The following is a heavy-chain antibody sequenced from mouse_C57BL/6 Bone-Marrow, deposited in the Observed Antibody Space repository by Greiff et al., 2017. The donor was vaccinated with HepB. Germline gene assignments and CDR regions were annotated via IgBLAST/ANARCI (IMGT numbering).Heavy chain of an antibody. CDR1: GYTFTEYT. V-gene: IGHV1-62-2*01. CDR2: FYPGSGSI. CDR3: ARHEDYYVSSSLFFDY. D-gene: IGHD1-1*01. Sequence: QVQLKQSGAELVKPGASVKLSCKASGYTFTEYTIHWVKQRSGQGLEWIGWFYPGSGSIKYNEKFKDKATLTADKSSSTVYMELSRLTSEDSAVYFCARHEDYYVSSSLFFDYWGQGTTLTVSS. J-gene: IGHJ2*01.